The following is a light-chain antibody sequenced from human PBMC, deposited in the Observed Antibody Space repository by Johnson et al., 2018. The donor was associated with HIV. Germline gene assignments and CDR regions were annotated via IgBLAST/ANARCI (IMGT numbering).Light chain of an antibody. CDR2: DNN. CDR3: GTLDSSLSAEAV. CDR1: SSNIGNNY. J-gene: IGLJ1*01. Sequence: QSVLTQPPSVSAAPGQKVTISCSGSSSNIGNNYVSWYQQLPGTAPKLLIYDNNQRPSGIPDRFSGSKSGTSATLGITGLQTGDEADYYCGTLDSSLSAEAVCGGGTKVTVL. V-gene: IGLV1-51*01.